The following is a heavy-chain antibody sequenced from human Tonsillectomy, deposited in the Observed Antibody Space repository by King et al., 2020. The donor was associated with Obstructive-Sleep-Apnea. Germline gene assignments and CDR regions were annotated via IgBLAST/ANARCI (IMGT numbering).Heavy chain of an antibody. D-gene: IGHD5-18*01. J-gene: IGHJ6*02. Sequence: VQLQESGPGLVKPSETLSLTCTVSGGSISSYYCSWIRQHPGKGLEWIGYIYYSGTTNYNPSLKSRVTISVYTSKNQFSLKLSSVTAADTAVYYCAGIYTYGSAYHGLDVWGQGTTVTVSS. CDR1: GGSISSYY. CDR3: AGIYTYGSAYHGLDV. V-gene: IGHV4-59*01. CDR2: IYYSGTT.